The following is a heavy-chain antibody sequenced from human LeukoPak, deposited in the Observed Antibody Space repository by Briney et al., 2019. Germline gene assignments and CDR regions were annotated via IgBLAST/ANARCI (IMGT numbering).Heavy chain of an antibody. CDR2: IYPGDSDT. CDR3: ARRRAAAGTLNWFDP. D-gene: IGHD6-13*01. J-gene: IGHJ5*02. V-gene: IGHV5-51*01. CDR1: GYSFTSYW. Sequence: GESLKVPCKGSGYSFTSYWIGWVRQMPGKGLEWMGIIYPGDSDTRYSPSFQGQVTISADKSISTAYLQWSSLKASDTAMYYCARRRAAAGTLNWFDPWGQGTLVTVSS.